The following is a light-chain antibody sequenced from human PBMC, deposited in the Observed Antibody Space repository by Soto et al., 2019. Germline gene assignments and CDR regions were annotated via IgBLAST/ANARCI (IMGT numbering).Light chain of an antibody. CDR2: GAS. Sequence: EIVMTQSPATLSVSPGERATLSCRASQSVSSNLAWYQQKPGRAPSLLIYGASTRATGIPARFSGSGSGTEFTLTISSLQSEDFAVYYCQQYNNWPPYTFGQGTKLEMK. V-gene: IGKV3-15*01. CDR3: QQYNNWPPYT. J-gene: IGKJ2*01. CDR1: QSVSSN.